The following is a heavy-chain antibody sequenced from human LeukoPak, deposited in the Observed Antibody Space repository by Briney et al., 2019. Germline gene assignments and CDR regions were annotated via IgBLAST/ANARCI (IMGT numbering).Heavy chain of an antibody. Sequence: ASVKVSCKASGGTFSSYAISWVRQAPGQGLEWMGGIIPIFGTANYAQKFQGRVTITADKSTSTAYMELSSLRSEDTAVYYCARAFYYDSKSPIDYWGQGTLVTVSS. V-gene: IGHV1-69*06. CDR3: ARAFYYDSKSPIDY. CDR2: IIPIFGTA. J-gene: IGHJ4*02. CDR1: GGTFSSYA. D-gene: IGHD3-22*01.